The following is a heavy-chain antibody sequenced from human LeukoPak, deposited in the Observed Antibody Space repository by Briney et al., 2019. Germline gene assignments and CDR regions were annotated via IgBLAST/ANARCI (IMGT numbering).Heavy chain of an antibody. V-gene: IGHV4-30-4*08. CDR1: GGSISSGDYY. D-gene: IGHD3-3*01. CDR3: ARTSTYYDFWSGYRDFDY. J-gene: IGHJ4*02. CDR2: IYYSGTT. Sequence: SQTLSLTCTVSGGSISSGDYYWSWIRQPPGKGLEWIGYIYYSGTTYYNPSLKSRVTISVDTSKNQFSLKLSSVTAADTAVYYCARTSTYYDFWSGYRDFDYWGQGTLVTVSS.